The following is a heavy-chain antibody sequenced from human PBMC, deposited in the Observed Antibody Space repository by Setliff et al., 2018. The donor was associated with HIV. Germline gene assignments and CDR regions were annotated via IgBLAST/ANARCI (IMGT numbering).Heavy chain of an antibody. CDR3: ARDSPRQRVVDYYYMDV. V-gene: IGHV1-2*02. J-gene: IGHJ6*03. D-gene: IGHD2-15*01. Sequence: ASVKVSCKASGYIFTGYHIHWVRQAPGQGLEWMGWINPNSGDTNYAQKFQARVTMTRDTSISTAYMELSSLRFEDTAVYYCARDSPRQRVVDYYYMDVWGKGTTVTVSS. CDR2: INPNSGDT. CDR1: GYIFTGYH.